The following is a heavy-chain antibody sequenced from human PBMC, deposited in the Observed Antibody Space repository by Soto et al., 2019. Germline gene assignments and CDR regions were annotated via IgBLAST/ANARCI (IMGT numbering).Heavy chain of an antibody. Sequence: QLQLQESGPGLVKPSETLSLTCTVSGGSISSSSYYWGWIRQPPGKGLEWIGSIYYSGSTYYNPSLKRRDTISVDTSKNHFSLKLSSVTAADTAVYYCARHQSHSSSYVDPWGQGTLVTVSS. CDR1: GGSISSSSYY. CDR3: ARHQSHSSSYVDP. V-gene: IGHV4-39*01. J-gene: IGHJ5*02. D-gene: IGHD6-13*01. CDR2: IYYSGST.